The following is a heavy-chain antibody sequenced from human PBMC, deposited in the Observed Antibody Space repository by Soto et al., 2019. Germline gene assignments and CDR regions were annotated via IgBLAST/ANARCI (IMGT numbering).Heavy chain of an antibody. CDR3: EGEPLSGSYSY. D-gene: IGHD1-26*01. CDR1: GFTFGNYW. Sequence: GGSLRLSCAASGFTFGNYWMSWVRQAPGKGLEWVANIKQDGSEKYYVDSVKGRFTISRDNAKNSLYLQMNSLRAEDTAVYYCEGEPLSGSYSYWGQGTLVTVSS. V-gene: IGHV3-7*03. CDR2: IKQDGSEK. J-gene: IGHJ4*02.